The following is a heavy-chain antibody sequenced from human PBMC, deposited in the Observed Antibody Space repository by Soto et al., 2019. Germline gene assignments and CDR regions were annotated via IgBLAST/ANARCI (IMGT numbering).Heavy chain of an antibody. CDR2: IYYSGST. J-gene: IGHJ4*02. V-gene: IGHV4-31*03. CDR3: ASMSSYDSNDY. D-gene: IGHD3-22*01. CDR1: GGSISSGGYY. Sequence: PSETLSLTCTVSGGSISSGGYYFSCIRQHPGKGLEWIGYIYYSGSTYYNPSLKSRVTISVDTSKNQFSLKLSSVTAADTAVYYCASMSSYDSNDYWGQGTLVTVSS.